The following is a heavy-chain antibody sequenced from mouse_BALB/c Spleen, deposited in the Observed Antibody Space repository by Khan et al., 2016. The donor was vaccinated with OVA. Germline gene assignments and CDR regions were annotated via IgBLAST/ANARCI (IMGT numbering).Heavy chain of an antibody. J-gene: IGHJ4*01. CDR2: INTHSGVP. CDR1: GYTFTTAG. V-gene: IGHV9-4*02. D-gene: IGHD2-14*01. Sequence: QIQLVQSGPELKKPGETVRISCKASGYTFTTAGIQWVQKMPGKGLKWIGWINTHSGVPKYAEDFKGRFAFSLEISVSTAYLQITNLKNEDTATYFCARGRATYYRNDGGAMEYWGQGTSGTVSS. CDR3: ARGRATYYRNDGGAMEY.